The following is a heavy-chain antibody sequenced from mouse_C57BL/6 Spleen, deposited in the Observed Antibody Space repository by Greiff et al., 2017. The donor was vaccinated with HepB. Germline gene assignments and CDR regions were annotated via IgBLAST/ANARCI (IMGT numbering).Heavy chain of an antibody. J-gene: IGHJ3*01. CDR2: INPSSGYT. Sequence: QVHVKQSGAELARPGASVKMSCKASGYTFTSYTMHWVKQRPGQGLEWIGYINPSSGYTKYNQKFKDKATLTADKSSSTAYMQLSSLTSEDSAVYYCARRGYYVEFAYWGQGTLVTVSA. D-gene: IGHD2-3*01. CDR1: GYTFTSYT. CDR3: ARRGYYVEFAY. V-gene: IGHV1-4*01.